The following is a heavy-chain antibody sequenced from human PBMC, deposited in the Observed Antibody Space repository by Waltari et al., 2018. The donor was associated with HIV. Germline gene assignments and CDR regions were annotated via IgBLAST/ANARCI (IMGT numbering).Heavy chain of an antibody. CDR3: ARDRSIVSRHYDNAVSPYFDS. CDR2: INPSSGGT. V-gene: IGHV1-2*02. Sequence: QVQLVQSGAEVRKPGASVRVSCKASGHTFTYTYIHRVRQAPGQGLEWMGWINPSSGGTKYAQRLQGRVTMTRDTSINTAYMDLSGLTSDDTAVYFCARDRSIVSRHYDNAVSPYFDSWGQGTLVTVSS. J-gene: IGHJ4*02. D-gene: IGHD3-22*01. CDR1: GHTFTYTY.